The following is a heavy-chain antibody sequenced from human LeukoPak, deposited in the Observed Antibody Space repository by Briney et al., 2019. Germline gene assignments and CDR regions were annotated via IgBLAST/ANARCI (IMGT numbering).Heavy chain of an antibody. V-gene: IGHV4-39*07. CDR3: ASRRSYYYGSGSYPAP. Sequence: SETLSLTCTVSGGSISSSSYYWGWIRQPPGKGLEWIGGIYYSGSTYYNPSLKSRVTISVDTSKNQFSLKLSSVTAADTAVYYCASRRSYYYGSGSYPAPWGQGTLVTVSS. D-gene: IGHD3-10*01. CDR2: IYYSGST. CDR1: GGSISSSSYY. J-gene: IGHJ5*02.